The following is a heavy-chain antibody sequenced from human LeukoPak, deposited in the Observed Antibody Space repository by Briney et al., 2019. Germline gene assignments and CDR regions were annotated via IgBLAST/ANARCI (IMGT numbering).Heavy chain of an antibody. J-gene: IGHJ3*02. CDR2: IYTSGTT. Sequence: SETLSLTCTVSGGSISRYYWNWIRQPAGKGLEWIGRIYTSGTTNYNPSLKSRVTMSVDTSKNQFSLKLSSVTAADTAVYYCARHRAAPDAFDIWGQGTMVTVSS. V-gene: IGHV4-4*07. CDR1: GGSISRYY. CDR3: ARHRAAPDAFDI. D-gene: IGHD6-13*01.